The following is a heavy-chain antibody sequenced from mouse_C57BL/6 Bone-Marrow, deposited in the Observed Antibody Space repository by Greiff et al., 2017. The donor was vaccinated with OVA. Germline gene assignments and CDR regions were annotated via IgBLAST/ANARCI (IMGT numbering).Heavy chain of an antibody. D-gene: IGHD4-1*01. CDR3: TPRRGCYY. J-gene: IGHJ2*01. Sequence: VQLKQSGAELVRPGASVKLSCTASGFNIKDDYMHWVKQRPEQGLEWIGWIDPENGDTEYASKFQGKATITADTSSNTAYLQLSSLTSEDTAVYYCTPRRGCYYWGQGTTLTVSS. CDR1: GFNIKDDY. CDR2: IDPENGDT. V-gene: IGHV14-4*01.